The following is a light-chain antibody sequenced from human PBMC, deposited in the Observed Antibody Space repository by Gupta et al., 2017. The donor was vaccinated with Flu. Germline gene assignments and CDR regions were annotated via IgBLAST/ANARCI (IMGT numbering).Light chain of an antibody. CDR2: EAS. CDR3: CSYAGSSTAI. Sequence: QSALTQSASVSGSPGQAITISCTGTSNDVGNYNLVSWYQQHPGKAHNLMIYEASKRPSGLSNRFSGSKSGTTASLTISGRQAEDEAYYYCCSYAGSSTAIFGGGTKLTVL. J-gene: IGLJ2*01. CDR1: SNDVGNYNL. V-gene: IGLV2-23*01.